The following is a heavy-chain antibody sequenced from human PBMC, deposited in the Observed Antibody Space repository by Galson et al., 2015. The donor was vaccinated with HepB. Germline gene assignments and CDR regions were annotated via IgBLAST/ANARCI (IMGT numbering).Heavy chain of an antibody. J-gene: IGHJ4*02. CDR2: IIPIFGTA. D-gene: IGHD4-17*01. CDR1: GGTFSSYA. V-gene: IGHV1-69*13. Sequence: SVKVSCKASGGTFSSYAISWVRQAPGQGLEWMGGIIPIFGTANYAQKSQGRVTITADESTSTTYMELSSLRSEDTAVYYCARRVWTTGGFYDWGQGTLVTVSS. CDR3: ARRVWTTGGFYD.